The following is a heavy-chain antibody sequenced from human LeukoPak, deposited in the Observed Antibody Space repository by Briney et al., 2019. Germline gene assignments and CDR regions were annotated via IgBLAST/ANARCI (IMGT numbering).Heavy chain of an antibody. D-gene: IGHD3-3*01. CDR2: ISGSGGST. Sequence: GGSLRLSCAASGFTFSSYAMSWVRQAPGKGLEWVSAISGSGGSTYYADSVKGRFTISRDNAKNSLYLQMNSLRAEDTAVYYCARRVAPAGYWGQGTLVTVSS. V-gene: IGHV3-23*01. J-gene: IGHJ4*02. CDR1: GFTFSSYA. CDR3: ARRVAPAGY.